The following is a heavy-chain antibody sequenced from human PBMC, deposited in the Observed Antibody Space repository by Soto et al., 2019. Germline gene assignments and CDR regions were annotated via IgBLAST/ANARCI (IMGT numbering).Heavy chain of an antibody. D-gene: IGHD3-3*01. CDR2: INHSGST. CDR3: ARGALNYELWSGPINGGMDV. CDR1: GGSFSDYSWN. Sequence: PSETLSLTCAVYGGSFSDYSWNWNWIRQPPGKGLEWIGEINHSGSTSHNPSLKSRVTLSLDTSKNQFSLILTSVTAADTAVYYCARGALNYELWSGPINGGMDVSGQGTTVTVSS. J-gene: IGHJ6*02. V-gene: IGHV4-34*01.